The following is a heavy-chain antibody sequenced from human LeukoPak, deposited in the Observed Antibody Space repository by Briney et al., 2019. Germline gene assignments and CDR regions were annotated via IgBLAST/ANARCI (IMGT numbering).Heavy chain of an antibody. D-gene: IGHD6-19*01. CDR2: INPYNGDT. CDR3: ARGSSSDWPLEY. J-gene: IGHJ4*02. CDR1: GYTFINYA. Sequence: ASVKVSCKVSGYTFINYAIHWVRQAPGQRLEWMGWINPYNGDTEYSQKSQGRITITKDTSATTAYMDLSTLRSEDTAVYYCARGSSSDWPLEYWGRGILVTVSS. V-gene: IGHV1-3*01.